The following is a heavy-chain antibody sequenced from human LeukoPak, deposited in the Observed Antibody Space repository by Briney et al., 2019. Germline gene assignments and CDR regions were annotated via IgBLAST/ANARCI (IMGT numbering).Heavy chain of an antibody. CDR2: INPNSGGT. D-gene: IGHD4-17*01. CDR3: ATLYGDYVTSDY. CDR1: GYSFIVYY. V-gene: IGHV1-2*02. J-gene: IGHJ4*02. Sequence: ASVKVSCKASGYSFIVYYIHWVRQAPGQGLEWMGWINPNSGGTNYAQKFLGRVIMTRDTSISTAYMELSRLRSDDTAVYYCATLYGDYVTSDYWGQGTLVTVSS.